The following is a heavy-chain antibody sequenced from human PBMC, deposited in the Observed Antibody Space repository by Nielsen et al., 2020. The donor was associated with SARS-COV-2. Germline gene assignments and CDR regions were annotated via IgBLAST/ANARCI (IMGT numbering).Heavy chain of an antibody. CDR3: ARGAGRYWEATYFDY. Sequence: GGSLRLSCAASGFTFSPYAMHWVRQAPGKGREWVAYIHYDGITENYGDVVKGRFTISRDNAKNTLYLQMNSLRAEDTVIYYRARGAGRYWEATYFDYWGQGTLVTVSS. V-gene: IGHV3-30*02. CDR2: IHYDGITE. D-gene: IGHD3-10*01. J-gene: IGHJ4*02. CDR1: GFTFSPYA.